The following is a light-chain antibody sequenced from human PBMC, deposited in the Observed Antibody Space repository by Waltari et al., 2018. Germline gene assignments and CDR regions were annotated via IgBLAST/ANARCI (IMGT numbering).Light chain of an antibody. Sequence: QSALTQPRSVSGSPGQSVTISCAGTGRYVGDFNSVSWYQQHPGKAPKLVIFDVSKRPSGVPDRFSGSKSGTSASLTVSGLQAEDEADYYCCSYAGIWVFGGGTKLTVL. CDR1: GRYVGDFNS. CDR3: CSYAGIWV. CDR2: DVS. J-gene: IGLJ3*02. V-gene: IGLV2-11*01.